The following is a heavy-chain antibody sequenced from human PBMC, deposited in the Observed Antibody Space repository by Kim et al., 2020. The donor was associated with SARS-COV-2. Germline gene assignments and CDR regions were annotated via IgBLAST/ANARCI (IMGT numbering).Heavy chain of an antibody. J-gene: IGHJ6*02. V-gene: IGHV4-39*01. CDR1: GGSISSSSYY. D-gene: IGHD3-22*01. Sequence: SETLSLTCTVSGGSISSSSYYWGWIRQPPGKGLEWIGSIYYSGSTYYNPSLKSRVTISVDTSKNQFSLKLSSVTAADTAVYYCARRAEGGYYYYYYYGMDVWGQGTTVTVSS. CDR2: IYYSGST. CDR3: ARRAEGGYYYYYYYGMDV.